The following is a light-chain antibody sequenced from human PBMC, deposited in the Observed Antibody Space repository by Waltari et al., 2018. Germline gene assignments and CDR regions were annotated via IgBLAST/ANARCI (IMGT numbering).Light chain of an antibody. V-gene: IGLV2-14*03. CDR1: SSDVGGYNY. CDR3: SSYISSSTLEL. Sequence: HSALTQPASVSGSPGQSIPISCTGTSSDVGGYNYVSWYQHHPGKAPKLMIYDVSNRPSGVSNRFSGSKSGNTASLTISGLQAEDEADYYCSSYISSSTLELFGGGTSLTVL. J-gene: IGLJ2*01. CDR2: DVS.